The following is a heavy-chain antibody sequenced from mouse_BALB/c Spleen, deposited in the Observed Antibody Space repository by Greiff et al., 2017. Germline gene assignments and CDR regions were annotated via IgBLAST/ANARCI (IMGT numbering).Heavy chain of an antibody. CDR3: AAIYYDYDNYAMDY. CDR2: IDPANGNT. D-gene: IGHD2-4*01. Sequence: VQLKQSGAELVKPGASVKLSCTASGFNIKDTYMHWVKQRPEQGLEWIGRIDPANGNTKYDPKFQGKATITADTSSNTAYLQLSSQTSEDTAVYCCAAIYYDYDNYAMDYWGQGTSVTVSS. V-gene: IGHV14-3*02. CDR1: GFNIKDTY. J-gene: IGHJ4*01.